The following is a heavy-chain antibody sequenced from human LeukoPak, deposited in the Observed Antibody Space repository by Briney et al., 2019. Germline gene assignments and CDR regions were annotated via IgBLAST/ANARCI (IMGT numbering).Heavy chain of an antibody. J-gene: IGHJ6*03. V-gene: IGHV1-69*05. CDR3: ARAVSSIASRAYYCYYMDV. CDR2: IIPIFGTA. D-gene: IGHD6-6*01. Sequence: PEASVKVSCKASGGTFSSYAISWVRQAPGQGLEWMGGIIPIFGTANYAQKFQGRVTITTDESTSTAYMELSSLRSEDTAVYYCARAVSSIASRAYYCYYMDVWGKGTTVTVSS. CDR1: GGTFSSYA.